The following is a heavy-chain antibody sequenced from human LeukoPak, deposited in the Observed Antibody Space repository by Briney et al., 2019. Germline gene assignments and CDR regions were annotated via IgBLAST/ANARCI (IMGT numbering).Heavy chain of an antibody. CDR1: GYTFTGYY. J-gene: IGHJ4*02. Sequence: ASVKVSCKASGYTFTGYYMHWVRQAPGQGLEWMGWINPNSGGTNYAQKFQGRVTMTRDTSISTAYMELSRLRSDDTAVYYCVGYCSSTSCQHYLDCWGQGTLVTVSS. CDR3: VGYCSSTSCQHYLDC. CDR2: INPNSGGT. V-gene: IGHV1-2*02. D-gene: IGHD2-2*01.